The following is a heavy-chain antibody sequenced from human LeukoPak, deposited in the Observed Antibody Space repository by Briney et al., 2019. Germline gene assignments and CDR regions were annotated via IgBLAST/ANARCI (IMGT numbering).Heavy chain of an antibody. CDR3: ARPDFWSGYYEAGGDY. D-gene: IGHD3-3*01. CDR1: GYTFTSYD. V-gene: IGHV1-8*01. CDR2: MNPNSGNT. Sequence: ASVKVSCKASGYTFTSYDINWVRQAPGQGLEWMGWMNPNSGNTGYAQKFQGRVTMTRNTSISTAYMELSSLRSEDTAVYYCARPDFWSGYYEAGGDYWGQGTLVTVSS. J-gene: IGHJ4*02.